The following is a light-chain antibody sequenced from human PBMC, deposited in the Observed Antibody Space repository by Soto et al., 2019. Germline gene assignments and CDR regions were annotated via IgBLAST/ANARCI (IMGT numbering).Light chain of an antibody. CDR3: QQYGDSPFT. CDR2: AAS. Sequence: ELVLTQFPGTLSLSPGDTATLFCRASQSVTMNSLAWYQQKPGQTPRLLIYAASTRASGIPDRFSGSGSGTEFALTISRLEPEDFALYYCQQYGDSPFTFGPGTRVDMK. J-gene: IGKJ3*01. V-gene: IGKV3-20*01. CDR1: QSVTMNS.